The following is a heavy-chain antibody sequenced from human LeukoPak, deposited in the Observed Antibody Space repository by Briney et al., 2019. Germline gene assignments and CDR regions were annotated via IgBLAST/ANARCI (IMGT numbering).Heavy chain of an antibody. V-gene: IGHV1-18*01. CDR2: ISSYNGNT. CDR3: ARVVYCSGGSCYRENDY. CDR1: GYTFTRYG. Sequence: ASEKVSCKASGYTFTRYGISWVRHAPGQGFVWMGWISSYNGNTNYAQKLQGRVTMATDTSTSTAYMELRSLRSDDTAVYYCARVVYCSGGSCYRENDYWGQGTLVTVSS. J-gene: IGHJ4*02. D-gene: IGHD2-15*01.